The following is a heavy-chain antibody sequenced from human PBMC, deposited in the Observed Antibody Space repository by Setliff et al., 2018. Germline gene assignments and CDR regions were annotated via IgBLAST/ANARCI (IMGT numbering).Heavy chain of an antibody. Sequence: SETLSLTCTVPGGSISSSSYYWGWIRQPPGKGLEWIGSIYYSGSTYYNPSLKSRVTISVDTSKNQFSLKLSSVTAADTAVYYCVGLDFTVAFDIWGQGTMVTVSS. D-gene: IGHD3-16*01. CDR1: GGSISSSSYY. V-gene: IGHV4-39*01. CDR3: VGLDFTVAFDI. CDR2: IYYSGST. J-gene: IGHJ3*02.